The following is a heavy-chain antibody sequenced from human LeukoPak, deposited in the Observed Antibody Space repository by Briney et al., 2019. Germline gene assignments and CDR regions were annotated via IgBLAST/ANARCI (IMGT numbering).Heavy chain of an antibody. V-gene: IGHV1-46*01. D-gene: IGHD3-22*01. Sequence: ASVKVSCKASGYTFTNNYLHWVRQAPGQGLEWMGMIYPRDGSTSYAQKFQGRVTMTRDTSTSTVYMELSSLRSEDTAVYYCASLFSSGPLGGPWGQGTLVTVSS. CDR2: IYPRDGST. J-gene: IGHJ5*02. CDR3: ASLFSSGPLGGP. CDR1: GYTFTNNY.